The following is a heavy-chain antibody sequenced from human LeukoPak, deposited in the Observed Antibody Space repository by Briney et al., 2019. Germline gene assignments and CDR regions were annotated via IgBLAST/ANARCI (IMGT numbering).Heavy chain of an antibody. D-gene: IGHD2-8*01. J-gene: IGHJ6*04. CDR1: GGSITSHY. CDR2: ISYSGST. V-gene: IGHV4-59*11. CDR3: ARDLLPDCSNGVCPIIDL. Sequence: SETLSLTCTVSGGSITSHYWSWIRRPPRKGLEWIGHISYSGSTKYNPSIKSRVTISIGTSKSQFSLQLSSVTAADTADYFCARDLLPDCSNGVCPIIDLWGKGTTVVVSS.